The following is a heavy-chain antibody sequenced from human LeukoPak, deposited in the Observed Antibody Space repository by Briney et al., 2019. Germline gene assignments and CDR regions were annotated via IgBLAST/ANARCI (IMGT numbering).Heavy chain of an antibody. CDR3: AKDLSSAVAGY. Sequence: GGSLRLSCAASGFTFSSYAMSWVRQAPGKGLEWVSGISGSGGSTYYADPVKGRFTISRDNSKNTVYLQMNSLRAEDTAVYYCAKDLSSAVAGYWGQGTLVTVSS. D-gene: IGHD6-19*01. CDR1: GFTFSSYA. V-gene: IGHV3-23*01. J-gene: IGHJ4*02. CDR2: ISGSGGST.